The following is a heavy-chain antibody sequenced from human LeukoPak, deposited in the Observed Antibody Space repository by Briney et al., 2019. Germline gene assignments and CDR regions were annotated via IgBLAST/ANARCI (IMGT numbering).Heavy chain of an antibody. CDR2: MNPNSGNT. Sequence: ASVNVSCKASGYTFTSYDINWVRQATGQGLEWMGWMNPNSGNTGYAQKFQGRVTMTRDTSTSTVYMELSSLRSEDTAVYYCAREGKGRRIAAAGTGADYWGQGTLVTVSS. V-gene: IGHV1-8*01. D-gene: IGHD6-13*01. CDR3: AREGKGRRIAAAGTGADY. CDR1: GYTFTSYD. J-gene: IGHJ4*02.